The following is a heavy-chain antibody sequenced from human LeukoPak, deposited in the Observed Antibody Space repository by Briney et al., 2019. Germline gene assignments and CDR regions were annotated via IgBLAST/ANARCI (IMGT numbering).Heavy chain of an antibody. CDR2: IKPNGSEK. CDR3: ATIY. D-gene: IGHD2-21*01. V-gene: IGHV3-7*01. CDR1: GFTFSNYW. J-gene: IGHJ4*02. Sequence: PGGSLRLSCAASGFTFSNYWMSWVRQAPGKGLEWVANIKPNGSEKYYVDSVKGRFTISRDNAKNSLYLQMNSLRAEDTVVYYCATIYWGQGTLVTVSS.